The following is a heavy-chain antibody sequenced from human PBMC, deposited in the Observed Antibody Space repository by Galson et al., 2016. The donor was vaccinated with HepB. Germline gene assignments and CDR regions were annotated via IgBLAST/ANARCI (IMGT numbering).Heavy chain of an antibody. CDR2: IIPLYGTA. D-gene: IGHD5-24*01. CDR3: ARVRDGYNSYFYYGMDV. Sequence: SVKVSCKASGGTFNSYAISWVRQAPGQGLEWMGGIIPLYGTANSAQKFQGRVTIIADESTSTAYMELSSLRSEDTAMYYCARVRDGYNSYFYYGMDVWGHGATVTVSS. V-gene: IGHV1-69*13. CDR1: GGTFNSYA. J-gene: IGHJ6*02.